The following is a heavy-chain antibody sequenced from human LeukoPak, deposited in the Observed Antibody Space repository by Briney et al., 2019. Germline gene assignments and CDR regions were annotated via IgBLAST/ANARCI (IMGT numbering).Heavy chain of an antibody. D-gene: IGHD3-10*01. J-gene: IGHJ4*02. CDR1: GFTFSSYG. V-gene: IGHV3-23*01. CDR2: ISGSGGST. Sequence: GGTLRLSCAASGFTFSSYGMSWVRQAPGKGLEWVSAISGSGGSTYYADSVKGRFTISRDNSKNTLYLQMNSLRAEDTAVYYCGKRTGWGVNLHFDYWGQGTLVTVSS. CDR3: GKRTGWGVNLHFDY.